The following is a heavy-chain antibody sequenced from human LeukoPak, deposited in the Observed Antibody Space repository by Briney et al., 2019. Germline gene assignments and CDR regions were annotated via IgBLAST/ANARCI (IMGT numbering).Heavy chain of an antibody. D-gene: IGHD5-12*01. V-gene: IGHV1-2*02. J-gene: IGHJ4*02. CDR3: ARDRGYSGYRGNFDY. CDR2: INPNSGGT. CDR1: GYTFTSYD. Sequence: ASVKVSCKASGYTFTSYDINWVRQAPGQGLEWMGWINPNSGGTNYAQKFQGRVTMTRDTSISTAYMELSRLRSDDTAVYYCARDRGYSGYRGNFDYWGQGTLVTVSS.